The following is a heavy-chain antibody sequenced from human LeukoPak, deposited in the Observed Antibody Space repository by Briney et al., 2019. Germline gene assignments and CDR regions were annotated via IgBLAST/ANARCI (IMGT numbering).Heavy chain of an antibody. J-gene: IGHJ4*02. D-gene: IGHD6-13*01. CDR2: TYYRSKWYN. CDR1: GDSVSSNSAA. V-gene: IGHV6-1*01. Sequence: SQTLSLTCAISGDSVSSNSAAWNWITQSPSRGLKWLGRTYYRSKWYNDYAVSVKSRITITPDTSKNQFSLQLNSVTPEDTAVYYCARGGGDSSSWYGNWGQGTLVTVSS. CDR3: ARGGGDSSSWYGN.